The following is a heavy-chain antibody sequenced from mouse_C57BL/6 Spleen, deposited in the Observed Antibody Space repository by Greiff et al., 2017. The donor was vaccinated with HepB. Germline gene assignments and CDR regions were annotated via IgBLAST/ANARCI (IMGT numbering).Heavy chain of an antibody. Sequence: VQLQQSDAELVKPGASVKISCKVSGYTFTDHTIHWMKQRPEQGLEWIGYIYPRDGSTKYNEKFKGKATLTADKSSSTAYMQLNSLTSEDSAVYFCAVYGYDEDWYFDVWGTGTTVTVSS. J-gene: IGHJ1*03. CDR2: IYPRDGST. D-gene: IGHD2-2*01. CDR1: GYTFTDHT. V-gene: IGHV1-78*01. CDR3: AVYGYDEDWYFDV.